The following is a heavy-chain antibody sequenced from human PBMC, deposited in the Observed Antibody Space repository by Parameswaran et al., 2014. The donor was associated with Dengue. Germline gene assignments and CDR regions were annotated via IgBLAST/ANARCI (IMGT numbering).Heavy chain of an antibody. V-gene: IGHV5-51*01. D-gene: IGHD6-19*01. J-gene: IGHJ3*02. Sequence: VRQMPGKGLEWMGIIYPGDSDTRYSPSFQGQVTISADKSISTAYLQWSSLKASDTAMYYCARSGDSSGWYGAFDIWAKDNVTVSS. CDR3: ARSGDSSGWYGAFDI. CDR2: IYPGDSDT.